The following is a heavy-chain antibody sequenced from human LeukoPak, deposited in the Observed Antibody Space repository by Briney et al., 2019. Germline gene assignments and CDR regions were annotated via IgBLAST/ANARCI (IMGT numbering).Heavy chain of an antibody. Sequence: PSETLSLTCTVSGDSISSSPYYWGWVRQPPGTGLEWIGSIYYIGSTHYNPSLKRRVTISVDTSKNQFSLKLTSVTAADTALYFCARDDTYFYDSSGHGLDFWGPGTLVTVSS. J-gene: IGHJ4*02. CDR2: IYYIGST. D-gene: IGHD3-22*01. V-gene: IGHV4-39*07. CDR1: GDSISSSPYY. CDR3: ARDDTYFYDSSGHGLDF.